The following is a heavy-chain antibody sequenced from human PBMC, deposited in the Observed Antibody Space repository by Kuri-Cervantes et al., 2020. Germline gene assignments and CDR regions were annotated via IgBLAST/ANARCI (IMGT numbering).Heavy chain of an antibody. V-gene: IGHV4-39*07. J-gene: IGHJ4*02. Sequence: SETLSLTCTVSGGSISSSSYYWGWIRQPPGKGLEWIGSIYYSGSTYYNPSLKSRVTISVDTSKNQFSLKLSSVTAADTAVYYCARDAGYHYDRFDYWGQGTLVTVSS. CDR2: IYYSGST. CDR1: GGSISSSSYY. CDR3: ARDAGYHYDRFDY. D-gene: IGHD3-16*01.